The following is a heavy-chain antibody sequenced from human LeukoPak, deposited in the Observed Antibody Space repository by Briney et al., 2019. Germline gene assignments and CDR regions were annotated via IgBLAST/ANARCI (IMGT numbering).Heavy chain of an antibody. J-gene: IGHJ4*02. Sequence: GGSLRLSCAASGFTFSSYWMSWVRQAPGKGLEWVANIKQDGSENYFVDSVKGRFTISRDNAKNSLYLQMNSLRAEDTAVYYCARDPGSTGERGFDYWGQGTLVTVSS. CDR2: IKQDGSEN. CDR1: GFTFSSYW. D-gene: IGHD1-7*01. V-gene: IGHV3-7*01. CDR3: ARDPGSTGERGFDY.